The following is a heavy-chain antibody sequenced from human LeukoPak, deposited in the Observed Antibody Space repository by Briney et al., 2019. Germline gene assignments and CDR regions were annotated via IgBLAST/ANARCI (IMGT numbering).Heavy chain of an antibody. V-gene: IGHV3-30-3*01. J-gene: IGHJ4*02. CDR3: ASTSGVRVQLWTELDD. D-gene: IGHD3-16*01. Sequence: GGSLRLSCAASGFTFSHYSMHWVRQAPGKGLEWVAVMSYDGNNKYYADSVKGRFTVSRDNSKNTLYLQMNSLRVEDMAVYYCASTSGVRVQLWTELDDWGQGTLVTVSS. CDR2: MSYDGNNK. CDR1: GFTFSHYS.